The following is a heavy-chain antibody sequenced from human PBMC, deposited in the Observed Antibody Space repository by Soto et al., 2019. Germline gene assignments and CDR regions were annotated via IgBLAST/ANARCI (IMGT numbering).Heavy chain of an antibody. V-gene: IGHV4-59*12. CDR1: GDSISSYY. Sequence: QVQLQESGPRLVKPSETLSLTCTVAGDSISSYYWSWIRQPPGKGLEWIGYIYYSGSTNYNPSLQSLVTISVDTPKNLFSLKLTSVTAADTAVYYCARGVATIGPWGQGTLVTVSS. D-gene: IGHD5-12*01. CDR2: IYYSGST. J-gene: IGHJ5*02. CDR3: ARGVATIGP.